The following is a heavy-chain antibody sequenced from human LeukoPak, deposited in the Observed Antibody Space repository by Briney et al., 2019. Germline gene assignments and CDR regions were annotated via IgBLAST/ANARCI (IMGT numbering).Heavy chain of an antibody. D-gene: IGHD2-8*01. CDR3: ARDFRTRGNYYYMDV. J-gene: IGHJ6*03. V-gene: IGHV3-11*01. Sequence: GGSLRLSCEASGFIVSRNYMSWVRQAPGKGLEWVSYISSSGSTIYYADSVKGRFTISRDNAKNSLYLQMNSLRAEDTAVYYCARDFRTRGNYYYMDVWGKGTTVTISS. CDR1: GFIVSRNY. CDR2: ISSSGSTI.